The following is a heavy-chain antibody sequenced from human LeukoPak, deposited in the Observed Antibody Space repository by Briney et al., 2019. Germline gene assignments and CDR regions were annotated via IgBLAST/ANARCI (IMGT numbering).Heavy chain of an antibody. CDR3: ARDAYYYDSSGYSYFDY. J-gene: IGHJ4*02. CDR1: GLTFSNFA. CDR2: IYSGGST. V-gene: IGHV3-66*01. D-gene: IGHD3-22*01. Sequence: GGSLRLSCAAAGLTFSNFAMSWVRQAPGKGLEWVSVIYSGGSTYYADSVKGRFTISRDNSKNTLYLQMNSLRAEDTAVYYCARDAYYYDSSGYSYFDYWGQGTLVTVSS.